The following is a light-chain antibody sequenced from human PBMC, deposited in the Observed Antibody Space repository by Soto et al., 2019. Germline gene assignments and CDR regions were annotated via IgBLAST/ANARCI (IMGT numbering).Light chain of an antibody. Sequence: EIVMTQSPATLSVSPGAGATRSCRASQSVSSKLAWYQQKPGQAPRLLIYGASNRATGIPDRFSGSGSGTDFTLTISRLAPEDFAVYYCQRYGSSGTFGQGTKVDIK. CDR2: GAS. J-gene: IGKJ1*01. V-gene: IGKV3-20*01. CDR3: QRYGSSGT. CDR1: QSVSSK.